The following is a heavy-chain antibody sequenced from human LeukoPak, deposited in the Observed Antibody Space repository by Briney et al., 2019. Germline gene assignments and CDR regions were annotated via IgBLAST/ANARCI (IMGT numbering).Heavy chain of an antibody. Sequence: GSLRLSCAASGFTFSSYAMSWVRQAPGKGLEWVSAISGSGGSTYYADSVKGRFTISRDNSKNTLYLQMNSLRAEDTAVYYCTRHPQLWLDTYMDYYMDVWGKGTTVTVSS. D-gene: IGHD5-18*01. CDR3: TRHPQLWLDTYMDYYMDV. J-gene: IGHJ6*03. CDR1: GFTFSSYA. V-gene: IGHV3-23*01. CDR2: ISGSGGST.